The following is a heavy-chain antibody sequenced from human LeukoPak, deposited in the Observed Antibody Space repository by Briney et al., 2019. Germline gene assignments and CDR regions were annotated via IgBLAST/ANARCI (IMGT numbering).Heavy chain of an antibody. V-gene: IGHV4-39*01. CDR3: ARQGTTVTIRWFDP. J-gene: IGHJ5*02. Sequence: PSETLSLTCTVSGGSISSSSYYWGWIRQPPGKGLEWIGSIYYSGSTYYNPSLKSRVTISVDTSKNQFSLKLSSVTAADTAVYYCARQGTTVTIRWFDPWGRGTLVTVSS. CDR1: GGSISSSSYY. CDR2: IYYSGST. D-gene: IGHD4-17*01.